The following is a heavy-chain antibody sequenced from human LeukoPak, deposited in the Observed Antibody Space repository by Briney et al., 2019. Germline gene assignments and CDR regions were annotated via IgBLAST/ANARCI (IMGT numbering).Heavy chain of an antibody. J-gene: IGHJ4*02. CDR2: ISDNGDST. D-gene: IGHD5-12*01. CDR1: GFTFSGSA. V-gene: IGHV3-23*01. CDR3: AKGAYDYIEIAYFDY. Sequence: GGSLRLSCAASGFTFSGSAMTWVRQAPGKGLEWVSSISDNGDSTYYADSVKGRFTISRDKSKNTLYLQMNSLRAEDTAVYYCAKGAYDYIEIAYFDYWGQGSLVTVSS.